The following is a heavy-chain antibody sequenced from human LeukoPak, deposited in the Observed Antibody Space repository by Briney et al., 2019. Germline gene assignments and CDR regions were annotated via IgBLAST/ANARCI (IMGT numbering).Heavy chain of an antibody. D-gene: IGHD3-22*01. V-gene: IGHV3-23*01. CDR2: ISNDGGGT. CDR1: GFIFNNYG. J-gene: IGHJ5*02. Sequence: GGSLTLSCAASGFIFNNYGLIWVRQAPGKRLEWVSAISNDGGGTNYADFVKGRFTISRDNSKNTLFLQMNSLRAEDTALYYCAKGSSGYFVDLWGQGTLVTVSS. CDR3: AKGSSGYFVDL.